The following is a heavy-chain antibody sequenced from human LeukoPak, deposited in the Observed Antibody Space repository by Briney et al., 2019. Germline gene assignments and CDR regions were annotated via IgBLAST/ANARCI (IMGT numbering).Heavy chain of an antibody. CDR1: GFTFSSYD. CDR2: ISASGGRT. CDR3: AKAGGSSWYDA. Sequence: GGSLRLSCAASGFTFSSYDMSWVRQAPGKGLEWVSAISASGGRTYYADSVKGRFTISRDNSKNTMYQQMNSLRAEDTAVYYCAKAGGSSWYDAWGQGILGTV. D-gene: IGHD6-13*01. J-gene: IGHJ5*02. V-gene: IGHV3-23*01.